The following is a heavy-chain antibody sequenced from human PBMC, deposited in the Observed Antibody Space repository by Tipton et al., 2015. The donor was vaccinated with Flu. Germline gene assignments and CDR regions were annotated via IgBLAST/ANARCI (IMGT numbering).Heavy chain of an antibody. CDR2: ISPYNGNT. J-gene: IGHJ4*02. V-gene: IGHV1-18*01. D-gene: IGHD2-15*01. CDR1: GYTFTNHA. CDR3: ARCSGGTCYSWIDY. Sequence: QMQLVQSGAEVKKPGASVRVSCRASGYTFTNHAITWVRQAPGQGLEWMGWISPYNGNTNYEQKLQDRVTVTTDTSTSTAYMELRSLRSDDTAVYYCARCSGGTCYSWIDYWGQGTLVTVSS.